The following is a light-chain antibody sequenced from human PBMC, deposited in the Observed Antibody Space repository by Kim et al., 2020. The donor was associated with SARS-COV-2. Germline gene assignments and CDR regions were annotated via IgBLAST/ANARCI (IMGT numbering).Light chain of an antibody. CDR2: DAS. CDR3: QQRSNWHPT. CDR1: QGVSSY. V-gene: IGKV3D-11*01. J-gene: IGKJ5*01. Sequence: EIVLTQSPANLPLSPGERATLSCRASQGVSSYLAWYQQKPGQAPRLLIYDASNRATGIPARFSGSGPGTDFTLTISSLEPEDFAVYYCQQRSNWHPTFGQGTRLEIK.